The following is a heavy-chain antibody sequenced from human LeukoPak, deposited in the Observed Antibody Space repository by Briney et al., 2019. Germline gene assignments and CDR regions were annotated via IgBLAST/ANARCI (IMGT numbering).Heavy chain of an antibody. CDR2: IYYSGST. CDR3: ARGSTVTTDDAFDI. V-gene: IGHV4-59*01. CDR1: GGSFSGYY. J-gene: IGHJ3*02. D-gene: IGHD4-17*01. Sequence: PSETLSLTCAVYGGSFSGYYWSWIRQPPGKGLEWIGYIYYSGSTNYNPSLKSRVTISVDTSKNQFSLKLSSVTAADTAVDYCARGSTVTTDDAFDIWGQGTMVTVSS.